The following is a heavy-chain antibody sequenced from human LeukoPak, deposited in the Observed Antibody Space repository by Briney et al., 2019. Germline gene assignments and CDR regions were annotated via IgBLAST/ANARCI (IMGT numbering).Heavy chain of an antibody. D-gene: IGHD3-10*01. Sequence: PSETLSLTCAVYGGSFSGYYWSWIRQPPGKGLEWIGEINHGGSTNYNPSLKSRVTISVDTSKNQFSLKLSSVTAADTAVYYCARRRGYLVRGVITLSFDYWGQGTLVTVTS. CDR3: ARRRGYLVRGVITLSFDY. V-gene: IGHV4-34*01. J-gene: IGHJ4*02. CDR2: INHGGST. CDR1: GGSFSGYY.